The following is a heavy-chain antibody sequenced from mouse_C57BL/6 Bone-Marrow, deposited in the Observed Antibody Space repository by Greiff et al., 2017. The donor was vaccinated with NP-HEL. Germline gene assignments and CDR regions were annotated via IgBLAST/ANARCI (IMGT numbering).Heavy chain of an antibody. CDR3: ARERMVYYAMDY. D-gene: IGHD1-1*02. CDR1: GYTFTSYW. CDR2: IDPSDSYT. V-gene: IGHV1-69*01. Sequence: QVQLQQSGAELVMPGASVKLSCKASGYTFTSYWMHWVKQRPGQGLEWIGEIDPSDSYTNYNQKFKGKSTLTVDKSSSTAYMQLSSLTSEDSAVYDGARERMVYYAMDYWGQGTSVTVSA. J-gene: IGHJ4*01.